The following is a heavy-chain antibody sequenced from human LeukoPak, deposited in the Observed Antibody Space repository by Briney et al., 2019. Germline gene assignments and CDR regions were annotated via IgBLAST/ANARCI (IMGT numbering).Heavy chain of an antibody. Sequence: GGSLRLSCTASGFTFSDYYMTWIRQAPGKGLEWVSYISNSDNTIYYADSVKGRFTISRDNSKNTLYLQMNSLRAEDTAVYYCAKDLTYYYDSSGYLIHYWGQGTLVTVSS. J-gene: IGHJ4*02. CDR2: ISNSDNTI. CDR3: AKDLTYYYDSSGYLIHY. CDR1: GFTFSDYY. V-gene: IGHV3-11*04. D-gene: IGHD3-22*01.